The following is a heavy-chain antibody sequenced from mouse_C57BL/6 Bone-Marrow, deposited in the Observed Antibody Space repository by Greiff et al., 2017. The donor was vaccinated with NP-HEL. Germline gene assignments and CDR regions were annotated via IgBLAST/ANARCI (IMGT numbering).Heavy chain of an antibody. CDR2: IYWDDDK. Sequence: QVTLKESGPGILQSSQTLSLTCSFSGFSLSTSGMGVSWIRQPSGKGLEWLAHIYWDDDKRYNPSLKSRLTISKDTSRNQVFLKITSVDTADAATYSCARSYSKGYYAMDYWGQGTSVTVSS. CDR3: ARSYSKGYYAMDY. V-gene: IGHV8-12*01. D-gene: IGHD2-5*01. J-gene: IGHJ4*01. CDR1: GFSLSTSGMG.